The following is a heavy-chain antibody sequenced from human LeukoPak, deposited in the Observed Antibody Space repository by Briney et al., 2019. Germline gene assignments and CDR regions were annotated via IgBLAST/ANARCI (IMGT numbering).Heavy chain of an antibody. J-gene: IGHJ5*02. D-gene: IGHD3-3*01. CDR1: GFTFSSYW. Sequence: GESLKISCAASGFTFSSYWMSWVRQAPGKGLEWVANIKQDGSEKYYVDSVKGRFTISRDNAKNSLYLQMNSLRAEDTAVYYCATDFWSGQYNWFDPWGQGTLVTVSS. CDR3: ATDFWSGQYNWFDP. V-gene: IGHV3-7*01. CDR2: IKQDGSEK.